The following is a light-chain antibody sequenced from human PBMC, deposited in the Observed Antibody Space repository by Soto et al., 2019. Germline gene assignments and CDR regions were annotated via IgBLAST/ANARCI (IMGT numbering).Light chain of an antibody. J-gene: IGKJ2*01. CDR1: QGISSH. CDR3: QHYYNFPHA. V-gene: IGKV1D-8*01. Sequence: VIWMTQSPSFLSASTGDRVTITCRISQGISSHLAWYQQKPGKAPELLIYDASTLQSGVPTRFSGSGSGTEFTLTISYLQSEDCATYYCQHYYNFPHAFGQGTKLEIK. CDR2: DAS.